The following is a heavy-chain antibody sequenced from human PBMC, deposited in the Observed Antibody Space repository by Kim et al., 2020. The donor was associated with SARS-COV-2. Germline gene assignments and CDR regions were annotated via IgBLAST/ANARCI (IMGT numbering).Heavy chain of an antibody. D-gene: IGHD6-13*01. J-gene: IGHJ5*02. V-gene: IGHV4-39*01. CDR3: ARPIIAAAGGFDP. Sequence: YNPSLKSRVTISVDTSKNQFSLKLSSVTAADTAVYYCARPIIAAAGGFDPWGQGTLVTVSS.